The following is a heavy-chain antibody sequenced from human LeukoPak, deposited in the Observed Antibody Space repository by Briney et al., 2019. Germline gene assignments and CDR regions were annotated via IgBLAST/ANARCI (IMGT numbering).Heavy chain of an antibody. CDR3: ARDSRLQYTGSSEWSY. CDR2: ISSSGSAI. V-gene: IGHV3-48*03. J-gene: IGHJ4*02. D-gene: IGHD6-6*01. Sequence: PGGSLRLSCAASGFTFSSYEMNWVRQAPGKGLEWVSYISSSGSAIFYADSVKGRFTISRDNARNSLYLQMNSLRAEDTAVYYCARDSRLQYTGSSEWSYWGQGTLVTVSS. CDR1: GFTFSSYE.